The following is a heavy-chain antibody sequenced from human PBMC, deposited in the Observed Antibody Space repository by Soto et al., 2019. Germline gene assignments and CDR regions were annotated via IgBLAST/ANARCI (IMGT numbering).Heavy chain of an antibody. Sequence: SETLSLTCAVYGGSFSGYYWSWIRQPPGKGLEWIGEINHSGSTNYNPSLKSGVNISLDQSKNQFSLKLSSVTPADTAVYYCARAPPGNYDSSGYYYPSVDYFDYWGQGTLVTVSS. J-gene: IGHJ4*02. CDR3: ARAPPGNYDSSGYYYPSVDYFDY. V-gene: IGHV4-34*01. CDR1: GGSFSGYY. D-gene: IGHD3-22*01. CDR2: INHSGST.